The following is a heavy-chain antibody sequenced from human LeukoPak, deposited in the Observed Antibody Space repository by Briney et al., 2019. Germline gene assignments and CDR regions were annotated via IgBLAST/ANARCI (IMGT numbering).Heavy chain of an antibody. CDR2: IYYSGST. Sequence: PSETLSLTCTVSGGSISSYYWRWIRQPPGKGLEWIGYIYYSGSTNYNPSLKSRVTISVDTSKNQFSLKLSSVTAADTAVYYCARELEGFDIWGQGTMVTVSS. J-gene: IGHJ3*02. CDR1: GGSISSYY. D-gene: IGHD1-1*01. CDR3: ARELEGFDI. V-gene: IGHV4-59*01.